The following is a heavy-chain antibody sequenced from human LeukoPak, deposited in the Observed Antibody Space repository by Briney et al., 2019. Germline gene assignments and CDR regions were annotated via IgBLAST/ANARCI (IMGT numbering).Heavy chain of an antibody. V-gene: IGHV3-23*01. J-gene: IGHJ4*02. Sequence: GGSLRLSCAASGFTFSSSAVSWVRQAPGRGLEWVSAISGSGENSHYADSVRGRFTISRDNSKDTLYLQMNSLRVEDTAVYYCATVPATKSFDSWGQGTLVTVSS. CDR1: GFTFSSSA. CDR3: ATVPATKSFDS. D-gene: IGHD1-7*01. CDR2: ISGSGENS.